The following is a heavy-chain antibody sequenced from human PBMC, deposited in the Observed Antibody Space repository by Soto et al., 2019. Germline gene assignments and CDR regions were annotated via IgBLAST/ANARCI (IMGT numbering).Heavy chain of an antibody. CDR3: AREKGPYYDSSGYSRLFDY. CDR2: IIPIFGTA. Sequence: ASVKVSCKASGGTFSSYAISWVRQAPGQGLEWMGGIIPIFGTANYAQKFQGRVTITADESTSTAYMELSSLRSEDTAVYYCAREKGPYYDSSGYSRLFDYWGQGTLVTVSS. CDR1: GGTFSSYA. J-gene: IGHJ4*02. D-gene: IGHD3-22*01. V-gene: IGHV1-69*13.